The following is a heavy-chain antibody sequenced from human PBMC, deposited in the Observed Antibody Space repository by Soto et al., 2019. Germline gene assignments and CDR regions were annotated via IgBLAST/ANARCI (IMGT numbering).Heavy chain of an antibody. Sequence: ASVKVSCKASGYTFTSYGISWVRQAPGQGLEWMGWISAYNGNTNYAQKLQGRVTMTTDTSTSTAYMELSSLRSEDTAVYYCARDMGDYYGSGSSYFYYGMDVWGQGTKVTVSS. J-gene: IGHJ6*02. D-gene: IGHD3-10*01. CDR1: GYTFTSYG. V-gene: IGHV1-18*01. CDR3: ARDMGDYYGSGSSYFYYGMDV. CDR2: ISAYNGNT.